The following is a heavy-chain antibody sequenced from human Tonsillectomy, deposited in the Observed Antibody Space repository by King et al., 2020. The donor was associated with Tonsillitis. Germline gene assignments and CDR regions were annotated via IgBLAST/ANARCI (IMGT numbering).Heavy chain of an antibody. CDR1: GFIFSEYW. D-gene: IGHD3-22*01. CDR3: ASVQDWYDSSGKRPDALDI. V-gene: IGHV3-7*01. J-gene: IGHJ3*02. Sequence: VQLVESGGGFVQPGGSRRLSCEASGFIFSEYWKTWVRQAPGKGLEWVATINQDGSEQYYVDSVKGRFTISRDNGKNSLYLQMNSLRAEDTAVYYCASVQDWYDSSGKRPDALDIGGQGTMVIVSS. CDR2: INQDGSEQ.